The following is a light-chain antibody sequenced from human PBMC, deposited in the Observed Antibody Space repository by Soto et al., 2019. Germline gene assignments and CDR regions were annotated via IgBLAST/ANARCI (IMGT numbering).Light chain of an antibody. J-gene: IGKJ2*01. CDR3: QQYYSTPYT. CDR1: QSVLYSSNNKNY. Sequence: DIVMTQSPDSLAVSLGARATINCKSSQSVLYSSNNKNYLAWYQQKPGQPPKLLIYWASTRESGVPDRFSGSGSGTDFTLTISSLQAEDVAVYSCQQYYSTPYTFGQGTKLEIK. V-gene: IGKV4-1*01. CDR2: WAS.